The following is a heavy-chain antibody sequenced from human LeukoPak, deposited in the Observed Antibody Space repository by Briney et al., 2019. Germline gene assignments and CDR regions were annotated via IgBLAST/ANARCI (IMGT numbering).Heavy chain of an antibody. CDR3: ARGVVVPAVHFDY. CDR2: ISSSSSYT. J-gene: IGHJ4*02. Sequence: GGSLRLSCAASGFTVSSNYMSWIRQAPGKGLEWVSYISSSSSYTNYADSVKGRFTISRDNAKNSLYLQMNSLRAEDTAVYYCARGVVVPAVHFDYWGQGTLVTVST. CDR1: GFTVSSNY. V-gene: IGHV3-11*06. D-gene: IGHD2-2*01.